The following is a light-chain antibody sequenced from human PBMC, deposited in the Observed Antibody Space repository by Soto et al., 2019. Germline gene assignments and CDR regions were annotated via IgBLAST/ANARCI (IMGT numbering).Light chain of an antibody. CDR2: RNN. CDR3: AAWDDSLSGYV. Sequence: QSVLTQPPSASGTPGQRVTISCSGSSSNIGSNYVYWYQQLPGTAPKLLIYRNNQRPSGVPDRFSGSKSGTPASRASSGPRSEDAADYYCAAWDDSLSGYVFGTGTKVTVL. CDR1: SSNIGSNY. V-gene: IGLV1-47*01. J-gene: IGLJ1*01.